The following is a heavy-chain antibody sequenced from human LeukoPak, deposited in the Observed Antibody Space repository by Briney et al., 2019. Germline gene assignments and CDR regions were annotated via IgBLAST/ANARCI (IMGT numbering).Heavy chain of an antibody. CDR1: GFTFSSYA. CDR2: ISGSGGST. CDR3: AKDLDIVVVPAANDY. V-gene: IGHV3-23*01. D-gene: IGHD2-2*01. J-gene: IGHJ4*02. Sequence: AGGSLRLSCAASGFTFSSYAMSWVRQAPGKGLEWVSAISGSGGSTYYADSVKGRFTISRDNSKNTLYLQMNSLRAEDTAVYYCAKDLDIVVVPAANDYWGQGTLVTVSS.